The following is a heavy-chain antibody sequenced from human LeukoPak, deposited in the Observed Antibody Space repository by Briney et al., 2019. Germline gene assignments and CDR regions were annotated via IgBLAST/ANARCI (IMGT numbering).Heavy chain of an antibody. J-gene: IGHJ6*04. V-gene: IGHV3-48*03. D-gene: IGHD3-10*02. CDR3: AELGITMIGGV. CDR2: ISSSGSTI. CDR1: GFTFSSYE. Sequence: PGGSLRLSCAASGFTFSSYEMNWVRQAPGKGLEWVSYISSSGSTIYYADSVKGRFTISRDNVKISLYLEMNSLRSEDTAVYYCAELGITMIGGVWGKGTTVTISS.